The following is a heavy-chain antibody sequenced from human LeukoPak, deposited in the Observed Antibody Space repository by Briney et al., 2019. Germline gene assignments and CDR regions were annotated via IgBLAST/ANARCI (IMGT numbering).Heavy chain of an antibody. CDR2: ITHSGST. CDR3: ARGHIVVGPSALFRRLGVYYFDY. Sequence: SETLSLTCTVSGASITTDYWSWIRQPPGKGLEWIGEITHSGSTNYNPSLKSRVSISVDTSKNQFSLKMRSVTAADTAVYYCARGHIVVGPSALFRRLGVYYFDYWGQGTLVSVSS. CDR1: GASITTDY. J-gene: IGHJ4*02. V-gene: IGHV4-34*01. D-gene: IGHD2-2*01.